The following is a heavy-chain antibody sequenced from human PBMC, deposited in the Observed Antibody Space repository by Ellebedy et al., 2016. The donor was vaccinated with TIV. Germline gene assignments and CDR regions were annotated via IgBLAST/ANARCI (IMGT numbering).Heavy chain of an antibody. CDR2: LNPNTGVT. V-gene: IGHV1-2*02. D-gene: IGHD1-1*01. J-gene: IGHJ5*02. CDR3: ARDFRQNWNDPTGVWFDP. Sequence: AASVKVSCKPSGYTFADYYIHWVRQAPGQGLGWMGWLNPNTGVTHYAQNFQGRVTMTSDTSISAAYMELNILMSDDTAIYYCARDFRQNWNDPTGVWFDPWGQGTLVTVSS. CDR1: GYTFADYY.